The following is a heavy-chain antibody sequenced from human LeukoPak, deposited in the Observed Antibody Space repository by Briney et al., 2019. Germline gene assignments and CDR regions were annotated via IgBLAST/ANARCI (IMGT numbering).Heavy chain of an antibody. D-gene: IGHD3-16*01. J-gene: IGHJ4*02. CDR2: INPSGGST. Sequence: ASVKVSCKASGYTFTSYYMHWVRQAPGQGLEWMGIINPSGGSTSYAQKFQGRVTMTRDTSTSTVYMELSSLRSEDTAVYYCAREVPMDYGRNLYYFDYWGQGTLVTVSS. CDR1: GYTFTSYY. CDR3: AREVPMDYGRNLYYFDY. V-gene: IGHV1-46*01.